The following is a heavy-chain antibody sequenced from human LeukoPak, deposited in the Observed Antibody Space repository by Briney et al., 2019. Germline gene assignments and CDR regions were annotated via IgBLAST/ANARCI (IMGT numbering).Heavy chain of an antibody. J-gene: IGHJ6*03. CDR2: VWYDGSNK. V-gene: IGHV3-33*01. CDR1: GFTFSSYG. D-gene: IGHD5-18*01. CDR3: ARSKGYSSQRKYYYYYYMDV. Sequence: GGSLRLSCAASGFTFSSYGMHWVRQAPGKGLEWVAVVWYDGSNKYYADSVKGRFTISRDNSKNTLYLQMNSLRAEDTAVYYCARSKGYSSQRKYYYYYYMDVWGKGTTVTVSS.